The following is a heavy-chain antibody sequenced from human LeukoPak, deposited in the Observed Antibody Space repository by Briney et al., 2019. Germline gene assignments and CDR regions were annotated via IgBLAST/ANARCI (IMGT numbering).Heavy chain of an antibody. Sequence: QAGGSLRLSCAASGFTFSSYAMSWVRQAPGKGLEWVSAISGSGGSTYYADSVKGRFTISRDNSKNTLYLQMNSLRAEDTAVYYCAKLSSIAALRRVYYYGMDVWGQGTTVTVSS. V-gene: IGHV3-23*01. D-gene: IGHD6-6*01. CDR3: AKLSSIAALRRVYYYGMDV. CDR2: ISGSGGST. CDR1: GFTFSSYA. J-gene: IGHJ6*02.